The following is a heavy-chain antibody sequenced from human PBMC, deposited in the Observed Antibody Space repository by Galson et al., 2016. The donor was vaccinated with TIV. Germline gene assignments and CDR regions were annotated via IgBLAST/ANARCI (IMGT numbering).Heavy chain of an antibody. V-gene: IGHV2-5*02. CDR1: GFSINSRGVA. Sequence: PALVKPTQTLTLPCTFSGFSINSRGVAVAWIRQRPGKALESLALSNWADDKIYSPSIKSRPTVTRDYSKNQMVLRKANLDLADTATYYCAHKEPYCFVNNCYYGGTFGVWGQETMVTVSS. CDR2: SNWADDK. CDR3: AHKEPYCFVNNCYYGGTFGV. D-gene: IGHD2-21*01. J-gene: IGHJ3*01.